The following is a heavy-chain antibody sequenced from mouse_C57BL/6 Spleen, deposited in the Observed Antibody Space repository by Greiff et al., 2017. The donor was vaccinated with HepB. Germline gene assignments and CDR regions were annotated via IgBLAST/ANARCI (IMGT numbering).Heavy chain of an antibody. J-gene: IGHJ1*03. Sequence: QVQLQQPGAELVRPGTSVKLSCKASGYTFTSYWMHWVKQRPGQGLEWIGVIDPSDSYTNYNQKFKGKATLTVDTSSSTAYMQLSSLTSEDSAVYYCASGGGTTGNWYFDVWGTGTTVTVAS. CDR1: GYTFTSYW. CDR2: IDPSDSYT. V-gene: IGHV1-59*01. CDR3: ASGGGTTGNWYFDV. D-gene: IGHD1-1*01.